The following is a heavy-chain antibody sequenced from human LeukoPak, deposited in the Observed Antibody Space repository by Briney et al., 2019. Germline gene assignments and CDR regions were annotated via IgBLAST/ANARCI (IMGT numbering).Heavy chain of an antibody. Sequence: SETLSLTCTVSGGSISSYYWSWIRQPPGKGLEWIGYIYYSGTTKYNPSLKSRVTISVDTSKNQFSLKLSSVTAADTAVYHCAANYYDSSGYDYWGQGTLVTVSS. J-gene: IGHJ4*02. CDR1: GGSISSYY. CDR2: IYYSGTT. CDR3: AANYYDSSGYDY. D-gene: IGHD3-22*01. V-gene: IGHV4-59*01.